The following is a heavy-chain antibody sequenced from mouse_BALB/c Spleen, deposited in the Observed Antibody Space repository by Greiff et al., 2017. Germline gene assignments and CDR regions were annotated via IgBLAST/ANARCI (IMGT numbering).Heavy chain of an antibody. D-gene: IGHD2-4*01. CDR2: ISYSGST. V-gene: IGHV3-2*02. CDR3: ASGDDYERFAY. J-gene: IGHJ3*01. CDR1: GYSITSDYA. Sequence: VQLKQSGPGLVKPSQSLSLTCTVTGYSITSDYAWNWIRQFPGNKLEWMGYISYSGSTSYNPSLKSRISITRDTSKNQFFLQLNSVTTEDTATYYCASGDDYERFAYWGQGTLVTVSA.